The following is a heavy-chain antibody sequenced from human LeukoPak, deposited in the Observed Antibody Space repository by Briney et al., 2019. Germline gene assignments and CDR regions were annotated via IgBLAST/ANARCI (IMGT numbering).Heavy chain of an antibody. J-gene: IGHJ6*02. V-gene: IGHV3-48*04. Sequence: GGSLRLSCAASGFSFSIYSLNWVRQAPGKRLEWVSYISHTGSTMSYADSVKGRFTISRDNAKNSLYLQMNSLRAEDTAVYYCAIPPLSGTGSSRPLAGIDVWGQGTTVTVSS. CDR3: AIPPLSGTGSSRPLAGIDV. CDR1: GFSFSIYS. CDR2: ISHTGSTM. D-gene: IGHD3-10*01.